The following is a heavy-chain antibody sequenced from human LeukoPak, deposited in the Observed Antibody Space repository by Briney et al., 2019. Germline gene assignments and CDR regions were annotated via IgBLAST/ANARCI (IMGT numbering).Heavy chain of an antibody. Sequence: ASVKVSCKASGYTFTGYYMHWVRQAPGQGLEWMGWINPNSGGTNYAQKFQGGVTMTRDTSISTAYMELSRLRSDDTAVYYCARVYDIVVVPAAGFDPWGQGTLVTVSS. V-gene: IGHV1-2*02. CDR3: ARVYDIVVVPAAGFDP. J-gene: IGHJ5*02. D-gene: IGHD2-2*01. CDR2: INPNSGGT. CDR1: GYTFTGYY.